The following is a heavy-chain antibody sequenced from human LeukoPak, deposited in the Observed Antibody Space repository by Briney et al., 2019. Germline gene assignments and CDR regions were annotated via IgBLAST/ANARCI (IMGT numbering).Heavy chain of an antibody. D-gene: IGHD5-18*01. V-gene: IGHV4-61*02. CDR2: INTTGST. CDR1: GGSISSSSYY. CDR3: ARDRDTAMVNDWYFDL. J-gene: IGHJ2*01. Sequence: KRRDCLSLTCTVSGGSISSSSYYWGWIRQPAGKGLEWIVRINTTGSTNYNPSLKSRVTISVDTSKNQFSLKLSSVTAADTAVYYCARDRDTAMVNDWYFDLWGRGTLVIVS.